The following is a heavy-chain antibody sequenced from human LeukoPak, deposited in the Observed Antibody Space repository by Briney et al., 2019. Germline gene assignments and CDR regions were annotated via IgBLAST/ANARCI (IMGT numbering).Heavy chain of an antibody. V-gene: IGHV3-21*01. J-gene: IGHJ6*02. CDR1: GFTFSSYS. D-gene: IGHD1-7*01. CDR2: ISSSSSYI. CDR3: ARGSYNWNYYVHYYGTDV. Sequence: GGSLRLSCAASGFTFSSYSMNWVRQAPGKGLEWVSSISSSSSYIYYADSVKGRFTISRDNAKNSLYLQMNSLRAEDTAVYYCARGSYNWNYYVHYYGTDVWGQGTTVTVSS.